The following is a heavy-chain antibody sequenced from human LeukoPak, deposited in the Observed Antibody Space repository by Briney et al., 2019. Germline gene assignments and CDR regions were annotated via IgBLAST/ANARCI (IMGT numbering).Heavy chain of an antibody. CDR1: GGSISSSTYY. Sequence: PSETLSLTYSVSGGSISSSTYYWGWIRQPPGKGLEWIGSIYYSGSTYYNPSLKSRVTISVDTSKNQFSLKLTSVTAADTAVYYCARGVGSSGWYGSDAFDIWGQGTMVTVSS. V-gene: IGHV4-39*01. CDR2: IYYSGST. D-gene: IGHD6-19*01. CDR3: ARGVGSSGWYGSDAFDI. J-gene: IGHJ3*02.